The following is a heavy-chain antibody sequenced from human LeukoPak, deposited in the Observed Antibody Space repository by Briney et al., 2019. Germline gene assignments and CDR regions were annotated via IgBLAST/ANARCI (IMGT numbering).Heavy chain of an antibody. D-gene: IGHD6-19*01. CDR2: TKQDGSEK. J-gene: IGHJ4*02. Sequence: GGSLRLSCAASGFTFSSYWMNWVRQAPGKGLEWVANTKQDGSEKYYVDSVKGRFTISRDNTKNSLYLQMNSLRAEDTAVYYCVSGWYYFDYWGQGTLVTVSS. CDR1: GFTFSSYW. CDR3: VSGWYYFDY. V-gene: IGHV3-7*03.